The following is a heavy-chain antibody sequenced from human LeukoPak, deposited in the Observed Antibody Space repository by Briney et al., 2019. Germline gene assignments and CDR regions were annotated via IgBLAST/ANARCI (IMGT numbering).Heavy chain of an antibody. CDR3: AREPSGSYDGYYFDY. Sequence: PSETLSLTCTVSGGSISSYYWSWIRQPPGKGLEWIGYIYYSGSTNYNPSLKSRVTISVDTSKNQFSLKLSSVTAADTAVYYCAREPSGSYDGYYFDYWGQGTLVTVSS. CDR1: GGSISSYY. CDR2: IYYSGST. J-gene: IGHJ4*02. V-gene: IGHV4-59*01. D-gene: IGHD1-26*01.